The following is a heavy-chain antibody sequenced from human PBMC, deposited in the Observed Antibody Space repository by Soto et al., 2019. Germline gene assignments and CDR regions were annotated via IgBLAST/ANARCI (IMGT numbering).Heavy chain of an antibody. Sequence: EVQLVESGGGLVQPGGSLRLSCATSGFSFSGYWIHWVRQAPGKGLVWVSHINGDGSSTNYADSVKGRFTISRDYAKSTLYLQMNSLRVEDSAVYCCARGGAYIYGPQYAWCQGTLVSGSS. V-gene: IGHV3-74*01. CDR1: GFSFSGYW. J-gene: IGHJ5*02. CDR3: ARGGAYIYGPQYA. CDR2: INGDGSST. D-gene: IGHD5-18*01.